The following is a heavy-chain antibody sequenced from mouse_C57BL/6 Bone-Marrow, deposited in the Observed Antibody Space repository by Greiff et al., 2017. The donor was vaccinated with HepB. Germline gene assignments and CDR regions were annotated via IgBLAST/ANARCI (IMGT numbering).Heavy chain of an antibody. CDR2: IYPSDSET. Sequence: QVQLKQPGAELVRPGSSVKLSCKASGYTFTSYWMDWVKQRPGQGLEWIGNIYPSDSETHYNQKFKDKATLTVDKSSSTAYMQLSSLTSEDSAVYYCARLGYRNYPFDYWGQGTTLTVSS. J-gene: IGHJ2*01. CDR1: GYTFTSYW. D-gene: IGHD2-5*01. V-gene: IGHV1-61*01. CDR3: ARLGYRNYPFDY.